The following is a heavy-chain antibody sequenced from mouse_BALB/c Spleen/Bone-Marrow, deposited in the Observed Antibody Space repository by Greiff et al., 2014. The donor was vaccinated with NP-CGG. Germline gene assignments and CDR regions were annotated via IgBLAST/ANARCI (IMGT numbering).Heavy chain of an antibody. D-gene: IGHD1-1*01. J-gene: IGHJ4*01. CDR2: ISYSGST. CDR3: ARYYGSSYYAMDY. Sequence: EVMLVESGPGLVKPSQSLSLTCTVTGYSITSDYAWNWIRQFPGNKLEWMGYISYSGSTSYNPSLKSRISITRDTSKNQFFLQLNSVTTEDTATYYCARYYGSSYYAMDYWGQGTSVTVPS. V-gene: IGHV3-2*02. CDR1: GYSITSDYA.